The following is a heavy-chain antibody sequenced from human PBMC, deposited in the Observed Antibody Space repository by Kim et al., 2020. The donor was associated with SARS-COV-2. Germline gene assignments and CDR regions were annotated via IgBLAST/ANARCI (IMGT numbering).Heavy chain of an antibody. J-gene: IGHJ4*02. CDR1: GFNFNAAW. D-gene: IGHD2-8*02. CDR2: IKSEGSGGTR. Sequence: GGSLRLSCTGSGFNFNAAWMTWVRQAPGKGLEWVGRIKSEGSGGTRDFAEAVKGRFTISRDDSKNTVYLQMTSLKTEDTAIYFCSNVRDPTYWSLQYWGQGTLVTVSS. CDR3: SNVRDPTYWSLQY. V-gene: IGHV3-15*01.